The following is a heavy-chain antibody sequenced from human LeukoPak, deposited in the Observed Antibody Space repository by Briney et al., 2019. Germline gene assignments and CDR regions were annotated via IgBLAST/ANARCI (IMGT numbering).Heavy chain of an antibody. D-gene: IGHD4-23*01. J-gene: IGHJ4*02. CDR2: IWYDASNK. Sequence: GGSLRLSCATSGFTFSSHGMHWVRQAPGKGLEWVAVIWYDASNKYYADSVKGRFTVSRDNSKNTLYLQMNSLRAEDTAMYYCARNLRKYGSNSEYFDYWGQGTVVTVSS. CDR1: GFTFSSHG. V-gene: IGHV3-33*01. CDR3: ARNLRKYGSNSEYFDY.